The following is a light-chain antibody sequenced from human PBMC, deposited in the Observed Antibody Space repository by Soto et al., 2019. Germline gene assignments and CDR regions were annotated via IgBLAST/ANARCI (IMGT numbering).Light chain of an antibody. J-gene: IGKJ4*01. Sequence: EIVMTQSPATLSVSPGETASLSCRASQSAGNLLAWYQQKPGQAPRLLIYYISTRATGIPARFSGSGSGTEFTLTINSLQSEDSAVYYCQQYGSSPLTFGGGTKVDIK. CDR3: QQYGSSPLT. V-gene: IGKV3D-15*02. CDR2: YIS. CDR1: QSAGNL.